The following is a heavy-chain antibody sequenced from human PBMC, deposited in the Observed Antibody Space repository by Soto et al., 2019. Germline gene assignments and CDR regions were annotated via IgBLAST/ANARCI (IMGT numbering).Heavy chain of an antibody. J-gene: IGHJ4*02. D-gene: IGHD3-22*01. CDR2: ISSSSSYI. CDR3: ARAGRYYDSSGYYTAAYFDY. Sequence: GGSLRLSCAASGFTFSSYSMNWVRQAPGKGLEWVSSISSSSSYIYYADSVKGRFTISRDNAKNSLYLQMNSLRAEGTAVYYCARAGRYYDSSGYYTAAYFDYWGQGTLVTVSS. CDR1: GFTFSSYS. V-gene: IGHV3-21*01.